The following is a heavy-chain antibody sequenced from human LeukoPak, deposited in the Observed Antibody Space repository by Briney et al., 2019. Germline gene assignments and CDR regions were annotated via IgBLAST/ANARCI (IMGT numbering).Heavy chain of an antibody. CDR3: ASSCSSTSCATASSSSEY. V-gene: IGHV4-34*01. CDR2: INHSGST. D-gene: IGHD2-2*01. Sequence: SETLSLTCAVYGGSFSGYYWSWIRQPPGKGLEWIGEINHSGSTNYNPSLKSRVTISVDTSKNQFSLKLSSVTAADTAVYYCASSCSSTSCATASSSSEYWGQGTLVTVSS. CDR1: GGSFSGYY. J-gene: IGHJ4*02.